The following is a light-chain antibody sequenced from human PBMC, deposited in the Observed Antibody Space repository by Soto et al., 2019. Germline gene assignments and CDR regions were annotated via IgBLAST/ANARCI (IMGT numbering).Light chain of an antibody. CDR2: EVS. CDR1: SSDVGSYNL. J-gene: IGLJ1*01. CDR3: CSYAGSSTPYV. V-gene: IGLV2-23*02. Sequence: QSVLTQPASVSGSPGQSITISCTGTSSDVGSYNLVSWYQQHPGKAPKLMIYEVSKRPSGVSNRFSGSKSGNPASLTSSGLQAEDEADYYCCSYAGSSTPYVFGTGTKLTVL.